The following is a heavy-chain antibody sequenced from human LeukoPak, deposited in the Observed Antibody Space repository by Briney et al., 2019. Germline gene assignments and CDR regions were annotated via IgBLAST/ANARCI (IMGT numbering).Heavy chain of an antibody. CDR1: GGSISTYY. D-gene: IGHD1-26*01. CDR3: ARGHSATCGRFDS. Sequence: SETLSLTCTVSGGSISTYYWSWIRQPPGKGLEWIGYIYYSGSTSYNPSLKSRVTISVDTSKNQFSLKLSSVTAADTAIYYCARGHSATCGRFDSWGQGTLVTVSS. J-gene: IGHJ4*02. CDR2: IYYSGST. V-gene: IGHV4-59*08.